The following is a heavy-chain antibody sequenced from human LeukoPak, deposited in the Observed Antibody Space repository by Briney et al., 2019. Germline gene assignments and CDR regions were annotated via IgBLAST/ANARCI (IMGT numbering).Heavy chain of an antibody. V-gene: IGHV4-4*07. CDR3: ARDKQLEHYYYYYMDV. J-gene: IGHJ6*03. CDR1: GGSLSSYY. D-gene: IGHD6-6*01. CDR2: IYTSGST. Sequence: SETLSLTCTVSGGSLSSYYWSWLRQPAGKGLEWIGRIYTSGSTNYNPSLKSRVTMSVDTSKNQFSLKLSSVTAADTAVYYCARDKQLEHYYYYYMDVWGKGTTVTVSS.